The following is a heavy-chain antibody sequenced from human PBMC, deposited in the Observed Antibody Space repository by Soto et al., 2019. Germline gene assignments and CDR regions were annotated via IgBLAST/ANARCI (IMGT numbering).Heavy chain of an antibody. V-gene: IGHV3-7*03. CDR2: IKHDGSEK. J-gene: IGHJ4*02. Sequence: GGSLRLSCAASEFSFSNYWMAWVRQAPGKGLEWVASIKHDGSEKYYVDSVKGRFTISRDNVQNLVYLQMDTLRAEDTAVYYCARVSSPFDYWGQGSLVIVSS. CDR1: EFSFSNYW. CDR3: ARVSSPFDY.